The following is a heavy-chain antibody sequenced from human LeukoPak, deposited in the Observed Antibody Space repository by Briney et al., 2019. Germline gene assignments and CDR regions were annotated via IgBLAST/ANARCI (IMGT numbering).Heavy chain of an antibody. D-gene: IGHD2-15*01. J-gene: IGHJ6*03. Sequence: SETLSLTCAVYGGSFSGYYWSWIRQPPGKGLEWIGEINHSGSTNYNPSLKSRVTISLDTSKNQFSLKLSSVTAADTAVYYCARGRRIVVVLGATRAHRDYYMDVWGKGTTVTVSS. CDR2: INHSGST. V-gene: IGHV4-34*01. CDR1: GGSFSGYY. CDR3: ARGRRIVVVLGATRAHRDYYMDV.